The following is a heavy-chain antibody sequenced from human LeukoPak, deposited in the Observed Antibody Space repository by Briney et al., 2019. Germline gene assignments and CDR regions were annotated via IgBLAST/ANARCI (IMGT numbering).Heavy chain of an antibody. Sequence: SETLSLTCAVYGGSFSGYYWSWIRQPPGKGLEWIGEINHSGSTNYNPSLKSRVTISVDTSKNQFSLKLSSVTAADTAVYYCARGDYYDSSGHDAFDIWGQGTMVTVSS. CDR2: INHSGST. V-gene: IGHV4-34*01. CDR1: GGSFSGYY. J-gene: IGHJ3*02. CDR3: ARGDYYDSSGHDAFDI. D-gene: IGHD3-22*01.